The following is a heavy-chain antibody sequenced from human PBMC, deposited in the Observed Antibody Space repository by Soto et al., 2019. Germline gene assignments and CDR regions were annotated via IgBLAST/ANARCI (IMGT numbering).Heavy chain of an antibody. CDR1: GGSISSYY. J-gene: IGHJ6*03. CDR2: IYYSGST. CDR3: ARDAIAAAAKDYYYYMDV. D-gene: IGHD6-13*01. Sequence: PSETLSLTCTVSGGSISSYYWSWIRQPPGKGLEWIGYIYYSGSTNYNPSLKSRVTISVDTSKNQFSLKLSSVTAADTAVYYCARDAIAAAAKDYYYYMDVWGKGTTVTVSS. V-gene: IGHV4-59*01.